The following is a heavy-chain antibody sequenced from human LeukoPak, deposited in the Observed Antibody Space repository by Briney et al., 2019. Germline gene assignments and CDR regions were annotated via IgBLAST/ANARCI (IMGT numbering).Heavy chain of an antibody. J-gene: IGHJ4*02. CDR1: GFTFSNYG. V-gene: IGHV3-30*02. CDR3: AKDPKLLWFGELDY. D-gene: IGHD3-10*01. Sequence: PGGSLRLSCAASGFTFSNYGMHWVRQAPGKGLEWVAFIRYDGSNKYYADSVKGRFTISRDNSENTLYLQMNSLRAEDTAVYYCAKDPKLLWFGELDYWGQGTLVTVSS. CDR2: IRYDGSNK.